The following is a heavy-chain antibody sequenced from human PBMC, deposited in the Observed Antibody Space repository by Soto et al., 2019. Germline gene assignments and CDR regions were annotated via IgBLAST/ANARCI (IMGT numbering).Heavy chain of an antibody. J-gene: IGHJ5*02. Sequence: ASVKVSCKASGYTFTSYGISWVRQAPGQGLEWMGWISAYNGNTNYAQKLQGRVPMTTDTSTSTAYMELRSLRSDDTAVYYCARGVYCSGGSCYFIWFDPWGQGTLVTVSS. V-gene: IGHV1-18*01. CDR1: GYTFTSYG. CDR3: ARGVYCSGGSCYFIWFDP. CDR2: ISAYNGNT. D-gene: IGHD2-15*01.